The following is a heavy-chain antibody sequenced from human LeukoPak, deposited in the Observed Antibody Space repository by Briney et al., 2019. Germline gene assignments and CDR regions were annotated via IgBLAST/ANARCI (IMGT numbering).Heavy chain of an antibody. CDR1: GYTFTGYY. Sequence: ASVKVSCKASGYTFTGYYMHWVRQAPGQGLEWMGWINPNSGGTNYAQKFQGRVTMTRDTSISTAYMELSRLRPDDTAVYYCARDLLTDYYYYYMDVWGKGTTVTVSS. D-gene: IGHD1-14*01. V-gene: IGHV1-2*02. J-gene: IGHJ6*03. CDR2: INPNSGGT. CDR3: ARDLLTDYYYYYMDV.